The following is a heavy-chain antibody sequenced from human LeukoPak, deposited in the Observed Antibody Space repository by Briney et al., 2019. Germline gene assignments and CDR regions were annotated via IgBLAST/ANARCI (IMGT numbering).Heavy chain of an antibody. CDR2: ISHSGTT. D-gene: IGHD2/OR15-2a*01. CDR1: GGSIDTTNY. J-gene: IGHJ4*02. CDR3: TRENRPFCPFAY. Sequence: KPPGTLSLTCGVSGGSIDTTNYWSWVRQAPGKGLEWIGEISHSGTTNYNPSLRSRVTMFLDRANNQFSLSLTSVTAADSAVYYCTRENRPFCPFAYWGQGVLVTVSS. V-gene: IGHV4-4*03.